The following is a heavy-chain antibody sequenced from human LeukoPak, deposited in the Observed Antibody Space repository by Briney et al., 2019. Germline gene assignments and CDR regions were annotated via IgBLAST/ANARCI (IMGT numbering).Heavy chain of an antibody. V-gene: IGHV3-21*01. CDR3: ARDYSSPGNFDY. CDR1: GFTFSSYA. J-gene: IGHJ4*02. D-gene: IGHD6-13*01. CDR2: ISSSSSYI. Sequence: PGRSLRLSCAASGFTFSSYAMHWVRQAPGKGLEWVSSISSSSSYIYYADSVKGRFTISRDNAKNSLYLQMNSLRAEDTAVYYCARDYSSPGNFDYWGQGTLVTVSS.